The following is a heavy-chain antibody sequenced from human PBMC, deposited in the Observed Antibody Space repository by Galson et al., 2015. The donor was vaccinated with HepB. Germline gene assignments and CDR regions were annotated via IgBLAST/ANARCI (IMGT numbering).Heavy chain of an antibody. V-gene: IGHV6-1*01. Sequence: GDSVSTNSAAWNWIRQSPSRGLEWLGRTYYRAKWDNGYAPSVKGRITFKPDTSKNQFSLELKSVSPEDTAVYYCAREALNWNNVAFNYYGLDVWGQRTTVIVSS. CDR2: TYYRAKWDN. CDR3: AREALNWNNVAFNYYGLDV. J-gene: IGHJ6*02. CDR1: GDSVSTNSAA. D-gene: IGHD1/OR15-1a*01.